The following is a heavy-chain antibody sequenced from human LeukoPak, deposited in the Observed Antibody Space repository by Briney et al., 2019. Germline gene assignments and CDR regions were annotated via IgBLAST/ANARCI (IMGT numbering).Heavy chain of an antibody. CDR2: IKSKTDGGTT. CDR1: GFTFSNAW. J-gene: IGHJ4*02. CDR3: TTDTGDYASLIASKGY. D-gene: IGHD4-17*01. Sequence: PGGSLRLSCAASGFTFSNAWMSWVRQAPGKGLEWVGRIKSKTDGGTTVYAAPVKGRFTISRDDSKNTLYLQMNSLKTEDTAVYYCTTDTGDYASLIASKGYWGQGTLVTVSS. V-gene: IGHV3-15*01.